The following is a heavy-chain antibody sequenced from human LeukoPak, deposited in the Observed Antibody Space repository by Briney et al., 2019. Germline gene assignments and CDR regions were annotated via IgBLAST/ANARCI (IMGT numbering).Heavy chain of an antibody. CDR3: ARGRNGWSLYYFDY. CDR2: ISSSSSYI. V-gene: IGHV3-21*01. Sequence: GGSLRLSCAASGFTFSSYSMNWVRQAPGKGLEWVSSISSSSSYIYYADSVKGRFTISRGNAKNSLYLQMNSLRAEDTAVYYCARGRNGWSLYYFDYWGQGTLVTVSS. J-gene: IGHJ4*02. CDR1: GFTFSSYS. D-gene: IGHD6-19*01.